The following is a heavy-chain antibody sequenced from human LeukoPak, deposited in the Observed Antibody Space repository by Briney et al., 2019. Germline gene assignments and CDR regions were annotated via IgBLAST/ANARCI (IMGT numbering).Heavy chain of an antibody. J-gene: IGHJ4*02. CDR1: GFTFSSYS. D-gene: IGHD6-19*01. Sequence: GGSLRLSCAASGFTFSSYSMNWVRQAPGKGLEWVSSISSSSSYIYYADSVKGRFTISRDNAKNSLYLQMNSLRAEDTAVYYCAREIDSSAFFDCWGQGTLVTVSA. CDR2: ISSSSSYI. CDR3: AREIDSSAFFDC. V-gene: IGHV3-21*01.